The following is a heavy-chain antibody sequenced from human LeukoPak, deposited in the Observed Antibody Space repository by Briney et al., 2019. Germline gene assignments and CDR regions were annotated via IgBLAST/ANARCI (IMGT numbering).Heavy chain of an antibody. J-gene: IGHJ4*02. V-gene: IGHV1-2*02. CDR2: INPNSGGT. D-gene: IGHD6-13*01. Sequence: ASVKVSCKASGYTFTGYYMHWVRQAPGQGLEWMGWINPNSGGTNYAQKFQGRVTMTRDTSISTAYMELSRLRSDDTAVYYCARSLWAPEIAAADGVGYWGQGTLVTVSS. CDR3: ARSLWAPEIAAADGVGY. CDR1: GYTFTGYY.